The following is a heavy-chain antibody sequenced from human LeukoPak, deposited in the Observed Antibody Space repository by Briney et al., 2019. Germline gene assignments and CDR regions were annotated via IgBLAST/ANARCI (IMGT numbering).Heavy chain of an antibody. CDR1: GYTFTSYD. J-gene: IGHJ5*02. CDR3: ARGQYYDYVWGSYRPRRFDP. D-gene: IGHD3-16*02. Sequence: ASVKVSCKASGYTFTSYDINWVRQATGQGLEWMGWMNPNGGNTGYAQKFQGRVTMTRNTSISTAYMELSSLRSEDTAVYYCARGQYYDYVWGSYRPRRFDPWGQGTLVTVSS. CDR2: MNPNGGNT. V-gene: IGHV1-8*01.